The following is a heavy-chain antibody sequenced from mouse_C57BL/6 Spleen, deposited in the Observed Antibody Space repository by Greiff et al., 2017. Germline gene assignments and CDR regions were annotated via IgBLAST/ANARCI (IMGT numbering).Heavy chain of an antibody. CDR3: ASSGLGFDY. Sequence: VQLQQPGAELVKPGASVKLSCKASGYTFTSYWMQWVKQRPGQGLEWIGEIDPSDSYTNYNQKFKGKATLTVDTSSSTAYMQLSSLPSEDSAVYYCASSGLGFDYWGQGTTLSVSS. D-gene: IGHD4-1*01. J-gene: IGHJ2*01. CDR2: IDPSDSYT. V-gene: IGHV1-50*01. CDR1: GYTFTSYW.